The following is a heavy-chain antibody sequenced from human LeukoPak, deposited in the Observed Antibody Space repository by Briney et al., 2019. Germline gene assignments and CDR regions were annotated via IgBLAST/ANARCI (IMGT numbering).Heavy chain of an antibody. J-gene: IGHJ6*03. Sequence: ESGPTLVKPAQTLTLTCTFSGFSLSTSGMCVSWIRQPPGKALEWLARIDWDDDKYYSTSLKTRLTISKDTSKNQVVPTMTNMDPVDTATYYCARNYGSGRSLGEYYYYYYMDVWGKGTTVTVSS. CDR1: GFSLSTSGMC. CDR3: ARNYGSGRSLGEYYYYYYMDV. D-gene: IGHD3-10*01. CDR2: IDWDDDK. V-gene: IGHV2-70*11.